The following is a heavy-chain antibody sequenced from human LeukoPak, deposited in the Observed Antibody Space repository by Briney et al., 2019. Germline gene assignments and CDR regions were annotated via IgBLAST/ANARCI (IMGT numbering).Heavy chain of an antibody. CDR1: GLSSYV. V-gene: IGHV3-23*01. CDR2: INDNGGIT. Sequence: GGSLRLSCAASGLSSYVMSWVRQAPGKGLEWVSVINDNGGITSYADSVKGRFTISRDNSKNTLYLQMNSLRAEDTAVYYCAKLPNSSGWYGNKVEYYFDSWGQGTLVTVSS. J-gene: IGHJ4*02. CDR3: AKLPNSSGWYGNKVEYYFDS. D-gene: IGHD6-19*01.